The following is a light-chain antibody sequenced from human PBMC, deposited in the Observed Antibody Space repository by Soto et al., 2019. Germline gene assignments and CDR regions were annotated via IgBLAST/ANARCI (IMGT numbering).Light chain of an antibody. CDR1: QSVRSY. J-gene: IGKJ5*01. CDR2: GAS. V-gene: IGKV3-20*01. Sequence: EIVVTQSRATLSLSPGERATLSCRASQSVRSYLAWYQQKPGQAPRLLIYGASSRDTGIPDRVSGSGSGTDVTLTISRLEPEDFAVYYCQQYGSSPITFGQGTRLEIK. CDR3: QQYGSSPIT.